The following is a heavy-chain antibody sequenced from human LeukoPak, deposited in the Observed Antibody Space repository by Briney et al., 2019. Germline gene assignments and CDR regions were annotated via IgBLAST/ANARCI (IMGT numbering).Heavy chain of an antibody. V-gene: IGHV1-2*02. D-gene: IGHD1-1*01. Sequence: ASVKVSCKASGYTFTAYYMHWVRQAPGRGLEWMGWINPNSGGTKYAQIFQGRVTMTRDTSSSTAYMELSRLTSDDTAVYYCARDKTTTNSYYYYMDVWGKGTTVTVSS. CDR1: GYTFTAYY. CDR2: INPNSGGT. CDR3: ARDKTTTNSYYYYMDV. J-gene: IGHJ6*03.